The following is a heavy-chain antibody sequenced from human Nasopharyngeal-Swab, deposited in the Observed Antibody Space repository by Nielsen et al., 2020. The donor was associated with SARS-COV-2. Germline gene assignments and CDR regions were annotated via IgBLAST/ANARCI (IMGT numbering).Heavy chain of an antibody. V-gene: IGHV4-59*12. CDR3: AGDYGGFSGLDF. J-gene: IGHJ4*02. CDR1: RGSMSNIY. CDR2: IYHTGST. Sequence: GSLRLSCTVSRGSMSNIYWSWIRKSPGKGLEWIGSIYHTGSTTYSPSLKSRVTISMDTSGNQFFLSLSSVTAADTALYYCAGDYGGFSGLDFWGQGTLVTVSS. D-gene: IGHD4-23*01.